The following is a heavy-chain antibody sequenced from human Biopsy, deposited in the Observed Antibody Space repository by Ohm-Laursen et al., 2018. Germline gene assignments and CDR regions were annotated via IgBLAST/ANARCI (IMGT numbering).Heavy chain of an antibody. Sequence: TLSLTWAVYGGPFSGYFWTWIRQAPGKGLEWIGQINQSGSTNYNPSLKSRVTISADASKYEFSLRLTSVTAADTAVYFCGNEVYGRDYWGLGAQVTVSS. CDR2: INQSGST. D-gene: IGHD4-17*01. V-gene: IGHV4-34*01. J-gene: IGHJ4*02. CDR3: GNEVYGRDY. CDR1: GGPFSGYF.